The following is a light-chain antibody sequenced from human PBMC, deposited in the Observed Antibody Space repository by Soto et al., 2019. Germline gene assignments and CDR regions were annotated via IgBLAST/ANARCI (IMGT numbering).Light chain of an antibody. CDR2: EVN. Sequence: QSALTQPASVSGSPGQSITISCTGTSSDVGSYSRVSWYQQHPGKAPKLVIYEVNNRPSGVSNRFSGSKSGNTASLTISGLQAEDEADYYCCSFTTSSTYVFGSGTKLTVL. CDR3: CSFTTSSTYV. CDR1: SSDVGSYSR. J-gene: IGLJ1*01. V-gene: IGLV2-14*01.